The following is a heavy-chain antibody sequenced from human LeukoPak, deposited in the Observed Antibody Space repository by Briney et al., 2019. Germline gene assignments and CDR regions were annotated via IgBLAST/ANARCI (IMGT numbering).Heavy chain of an antibody. J-gene: IGHJ5*02. Sequence: ASVKVSCKASVYTFTSYDINWVRQAPGQGLEWMGWVSGYNGNTNYAQKCEGRVAMTTDTSSSTAYMELRSMRSDDTAIYYCARGDWFDPWGQGTLVTVSS. CDR3: ARGDWFDP. CDR2: VSGYNGNT. V-gene: IGHV1-18*01. D-gene: IGHD2-21*01. CDR1: VYTFTSYD.